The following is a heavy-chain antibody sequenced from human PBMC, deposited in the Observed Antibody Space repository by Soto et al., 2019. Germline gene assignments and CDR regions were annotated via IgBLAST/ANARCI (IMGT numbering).Heavy chain of an antibody. V-gene: IGHV3-23*01. CDR1: GFRFSNYA. CDR2: ITSSGDST. CDR3: TNGPLITGDS. Sequence: EVQLLESGGGLVQPGGSLRLSCAASGFRFSNYAMSWVRQAPGKGLEWVSSITSSGDSTYFADSVKGRFTISRDNSKNTLYLQLNSLRDEDTAVYYSTNGPLITGDSWGQGTLVTVSS. D-gene: IGHD3-16*01. J-gene: IGHJ5*01.